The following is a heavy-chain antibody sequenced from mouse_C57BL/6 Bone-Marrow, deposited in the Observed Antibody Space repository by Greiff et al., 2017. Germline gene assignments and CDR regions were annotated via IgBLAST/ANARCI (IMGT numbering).Heavy chain of an antibody. J-gene: IGHJ4*01. Sequence: VQLQQSGADLARPGASLKLSCTASGYTFTSYGISWVQQRTGQGLEWIGEIYPRSGNTYYTEKFKGKATLTADKSSSTAYMEILSLTSEDSAVYFCAAIYYYGSSYYYAMDYWGQGTSVTVSS. D-gene: IGHD1-1*01. CDR3: AAIYYYGSSYYYAMDY. CDR1: GYTFTSYG. V-gene: IGHV1-81*01. CDR2: IYPRSGNT.